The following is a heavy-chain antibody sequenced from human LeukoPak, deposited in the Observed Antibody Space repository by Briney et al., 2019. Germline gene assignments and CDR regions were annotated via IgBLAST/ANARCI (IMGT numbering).Heavy chain of an antibody. Sequence: GGSLRLPCAASGFTFSSYWMSWVRQAPGKGLEWVANIKQDGSEKYYVDSVKGRFTISRDNAKNSLYLQMNSLRAEDTAVYYCARVLTRRMGAFDIWGQGTMVTVSS. CDR2: IKQDGSEK. D-gene: IGHD2-21*02. V-gene: IGHV3-7*01. CDR1: GFTFSSYW. CDR3: ARVLTRRMGAFDI. J-gene: IGHJ3*02.